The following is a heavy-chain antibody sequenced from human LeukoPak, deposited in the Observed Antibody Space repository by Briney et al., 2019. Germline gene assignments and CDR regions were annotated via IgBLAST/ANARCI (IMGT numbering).Heavy chain of an antibody. V-gene: IGHV3-23*01. J-gene: IGHJ4*02. CDR1: GFTFSSYD. Sequence: GSLRLSCAASGFTFSSYDMSWVRQAPGRGLEWVSGISGSGDSTSYVDSVKGRFTISRDNSKNTLYLQMNSLRDEDTAVYYCAKREKAAAHSDYWGQGTLVTVSS. D-gene: IGHD6-13*01. CDR2: ISGSGDST. CDR3: AKREKAAAHSDY.